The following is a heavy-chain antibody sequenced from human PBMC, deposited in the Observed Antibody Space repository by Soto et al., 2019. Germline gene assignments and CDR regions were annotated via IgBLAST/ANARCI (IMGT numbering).Heavy chain of an antibody. D-gene: IGHD3-22*01. CDR3: ARPEGYYDSSGYPFDI. CDR2: LSSSSYI. V-gene: IGHV3-21*01. Sequence: PGGSLRLSCAASGFTFSSYGMNWVRQAPGKGLEWVSSLSSSSYIYYAGSVKGRFTSSRDNAKNSLYLQMNSLRAEDTAVYYCARPEGYYDSSGYPFDIWGQGTMVTVSS. J-gene: IGHJ3*02. CDR1: GFTFSSYG.